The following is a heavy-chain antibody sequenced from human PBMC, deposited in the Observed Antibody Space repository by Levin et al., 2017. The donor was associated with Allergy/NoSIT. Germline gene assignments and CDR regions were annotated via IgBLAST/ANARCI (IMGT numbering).Heavy chain of an antibody. D-gene: IGHD6-6*01. CDR3: ARDRNKANVIAARPSWFDP. CDR1: GGSFSGYY. J-gene: IGHJ5*02. V-gene: IGHV4-34*01. Sequence: GSLRLSCAVYGGSFSGYYWSWIRQPPGKGLEWIGEINHSGSTNYNPSLKSRVTISVDTYKNQFSLKLSYVTAADTAVYYCARDRNKANVIAARPSWFDPWGQGTLVTVSS. CDR2: INHSGST.